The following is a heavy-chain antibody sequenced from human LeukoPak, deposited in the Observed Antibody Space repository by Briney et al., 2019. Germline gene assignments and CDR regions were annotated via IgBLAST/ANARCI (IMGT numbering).Heavy chain of an antibody. Sequence: GASVKVSCKASGYTFTGYYMHWVRQAPGHGLEWMGWINPNSGGTNYVQKFQGRVTMTRDTSISTAYMELSRLRSDDTAVYYCARIPLTIFEDYWGQGTLVTVSS. D-gene: IGHD3-3*01. CDR1: GYTFTGYY. V-gene: IGHV1-2*02. J-gene: IGHJ4*02. CDR2: INPNSGGT. CDR3: ARIPLTIFEDY.